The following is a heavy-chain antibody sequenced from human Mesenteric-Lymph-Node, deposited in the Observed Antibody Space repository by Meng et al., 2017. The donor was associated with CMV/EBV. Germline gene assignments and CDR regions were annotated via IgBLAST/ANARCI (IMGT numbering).Heavy chain of an antibody. Sequence: VSGGSSSSSNWWSWVRQPPGKGLEWIGEIYHSGSTNYNPSLKSRVTISVDKSKNQFSLKLSSVTAADTAVYYCARRAGVRGVYFDYWGQGTLVTVSS. CDR3: ARRAGVRGVYFDY. J-gene: IGHJ4*02. D-gene: IGHD3-10*01. CDR2: IYHSGST. CDR1: GGSSSSSNW. V-gene: IGHV4-4*02.